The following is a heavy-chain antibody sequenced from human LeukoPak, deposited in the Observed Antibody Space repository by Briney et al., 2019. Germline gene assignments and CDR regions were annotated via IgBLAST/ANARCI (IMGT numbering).Heavy chain of an antibody. CDR3: VRDGAMDV. CDR1: GYTFIGYY. V-gene: IGHV1-2*02. CDR2: INPNNGAT. J-gene: IGHJ6*02. Sequence: ASVKVSCKASGYTFIGYYMHWVRQAPGQGLGLMGWINPNNGATNNAQKFQGRVTMTRDTSISIVYMELSRLTSDDTAVYYCVRDGAMDVWGQGTTVTVSS.